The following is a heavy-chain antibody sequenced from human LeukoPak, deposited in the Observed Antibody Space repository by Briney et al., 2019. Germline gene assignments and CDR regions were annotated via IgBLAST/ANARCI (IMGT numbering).Heavy chain of an antibody. CDR1: GFTFSVYG. D-gene: IGHD4-17*01. V-gene: IGHV3-33*06. J-gene: IGHJ4*02. CDR2: IWNDGSNK. CDR3: AKTASTVTTAFDD. Sequence: GTSLRLSCAASGFTFSVYGMHWVRQAPGKGLDWVALIWNDGSNKYHADSAKGRFTISRDNSKNTLYVQMNSLRADDMARYYCAKTASTVTTAFDDWGQGTLVTVSS.